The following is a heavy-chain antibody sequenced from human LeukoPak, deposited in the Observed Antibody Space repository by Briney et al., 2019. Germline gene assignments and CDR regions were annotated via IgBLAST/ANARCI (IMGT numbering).Heavy chain of an antibody. CDR3: ARAYCSGGSCYSRDGQVDWFDP. CDR2: INPNSGGT. Sequence: GASVKVSCKASGYTFTGYYLHWVRQAPGQGLEWMGWINPNSGGTNYAQKFQGRVTMTRDTSISTAYMELSRLRSDDTAVYYCARAYCSGGSCYSRDGQVDWFDPWGQGTLVTVSS. D-gene: IGHD2-15*01. CDR1: GYTFTGYY. J-gene: IGHJ5*02. V-gene: IGHV1-2*02.